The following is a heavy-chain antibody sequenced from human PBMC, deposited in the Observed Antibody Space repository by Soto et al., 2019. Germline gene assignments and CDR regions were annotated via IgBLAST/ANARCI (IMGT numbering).Heavy chain of an antibody. CDR2: IYSGGST. D-gene: IGHD3-16*01. Sequence: EVQLVESGGGLVQPGGSLRLSCAASGFTVSTKYMSWVRQAPGKGLECVSVIYSGGSTFYADAVRGRFTISRDNSKNTVNLQMNSLRGEETGVYYCARDPWAADYWGQGTLVTVSS. CDR3: ARDPWAADY. CDR1: GFTVSTKY. V-gene: IGHV3-66*01. J-gene: IGHJ4*02.